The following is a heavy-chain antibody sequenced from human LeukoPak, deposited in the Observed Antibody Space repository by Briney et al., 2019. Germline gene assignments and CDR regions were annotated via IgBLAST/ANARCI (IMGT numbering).Heavy chain of an antibody. V-gene: IGHV4-4*07. CDR2: IYSSGST. CDR1: GGSISSNY. CDR3: ARGSYSGSSTGAFDI. Sequence: SETLSLTCTVPGGSISSNYWTWIRQPAGEGLEWIGRIYSSGSTNYNPSLKSRVTMSVDTSKNQFSLKLSSVTAADTAVYYCARGSYSGSSTGAFDIWGLGTMVTVSS. J-gene: IGHJ3*02. D-gene: IGHD1-26*01.